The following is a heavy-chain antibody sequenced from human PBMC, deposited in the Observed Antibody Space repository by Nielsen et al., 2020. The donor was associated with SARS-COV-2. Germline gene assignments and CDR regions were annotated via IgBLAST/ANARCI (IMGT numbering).Heavy chain of an antibody. D-gene: IGHD3-10*01. V-gene: IGHV3-30-3*01. CDR2: ISYDGSNK. CDR3: TKEAGDSGKYRYYYDY. J-gene: IGHJ4*02. CDR1: GFTFSSYA. Sequence: GESLKISCAASGFTFSSYAMHWVRQAPGKGLEWVAVISYDGSNKYYADSVKGRFTISRDNSKNTVSLQMNSLRPEDTAVYYCTKEAGDSGKYRYYYDYWGQGTLVTVSS.